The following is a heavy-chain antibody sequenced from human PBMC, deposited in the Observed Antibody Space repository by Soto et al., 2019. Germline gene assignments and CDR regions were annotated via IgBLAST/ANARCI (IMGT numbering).Heavy chain of an antibody. V-gene: IGHV1-18*01. CDR3: ARAKVLITPNWFDP. J-gene: IGHJ5*02. CDR1: GYTFTSYG. D-gene: IGHD3-16*01. Sequence: QVQLVQSGGEVKKPGASVKVSCKASGYTFTSYGITWVRQAPGQGLEYLGWISTYNGNTVFAQKVQNKVTLTTDTSTGTAYMELRSLRPDDTAVYYCARAKVLITPNWFDPWGQGTLVTVSS. CDR2: ISTYNGNT.